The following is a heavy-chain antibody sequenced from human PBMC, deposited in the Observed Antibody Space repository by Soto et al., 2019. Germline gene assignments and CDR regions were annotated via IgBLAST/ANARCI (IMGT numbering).Heavy chain of an antibody. Sequence: SETLSLPCSVSGGSIGNRSWWSWVRKPPGKGLECIMEIYHTGNTNYNPSLESRVTISVDKSKNQISLNLNSVTAADTAVYYCARDSRAAAGNRRYCFDYWGQGTLVTVSS. J-gene: IGHJ4*02. CDR2: IYHTGNT. CDR3: ARDSRAAAGNRRYCFDY. V-gene: IGHV4-4*02. CDR1: GGSIGNRSW. D-gene: IGHD6-13*01.